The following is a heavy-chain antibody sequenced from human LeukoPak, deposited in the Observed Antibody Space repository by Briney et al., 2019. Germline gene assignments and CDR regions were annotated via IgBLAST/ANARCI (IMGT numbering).Heavy chain of an antibody. V-gene: IGHV1-2*02. D-gene: IGHD3-3*01. J-gene: IGHJ6*02. CDR1: GYTFTGYY. CDR3: ARGQHITIFGVVQGLMDV. CDR2: INPNNGGT. Sequence: ASVKVSCKASGYTFTGYYMHWVRQAPGQGLEWMGWINPNNGGTNYAQKFQGRVTMTRDTSISTAYMELSRLRSDDTAVYYCARGQHITIFGVVQGLMDVWGQGTTVTVSS.